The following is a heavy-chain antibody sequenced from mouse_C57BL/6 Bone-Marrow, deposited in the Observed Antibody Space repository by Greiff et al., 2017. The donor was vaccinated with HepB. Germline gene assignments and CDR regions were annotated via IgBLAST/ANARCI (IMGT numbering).Heavy chain of an antibody. J-gene: IGHJ2*01. CDR1: GYTFTNYW. Sequence: VQLQQSGAELVRPGTSVKMSCKASGYTFTNYWIGWAKQRPGHGLEWIVDIYPGGGYTNYNEKFKGKATLTADKSYSTAYMQFSSLTSEDSAIYYCARWSTTVVAPDYFDFWCQGTTLRVSS. V-gene: IGHV1-63*01. CDR3: ARWSTTVVAPDYFDF. CDR2: IYPGGGYT. D-gene: IGHD1-1*01.